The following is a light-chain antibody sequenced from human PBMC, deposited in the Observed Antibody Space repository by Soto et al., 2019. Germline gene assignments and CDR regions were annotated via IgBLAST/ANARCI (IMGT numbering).Light chain of an antibody. J-gene: IGKJ4*01. CDR2: AAS. CDR1: QSIRTY. CDR3: QQSYSTPLT. V-gene: IGKV1-39*01. Sequence: DIQMTQSPSSLSASVGDRVTITCRASQSIRTYLNWYQQKPGKAPKVLIYAASSLQSGVPSRFSGSGSGTDFTFTISSLQPEDFASYYCQQSYSTPLTFGGGTKVEIK.